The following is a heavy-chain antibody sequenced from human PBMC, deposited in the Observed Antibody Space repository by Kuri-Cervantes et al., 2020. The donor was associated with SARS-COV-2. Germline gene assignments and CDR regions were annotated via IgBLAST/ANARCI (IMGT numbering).Heavy chain of an antibody. CDR1: GFTFSNYD. CDR2: ISYDGSNK. Sequence: GESLKISCAASGFTFSNYDIHWVRQAPGKGLEWVAVISYDGSNKYYADSVKGRFTISRDNSKSTLYLQMNSLRAEDTSVYYCAKDSRNWGVLDYWGQGTLVTVSS. CDR3: AKDSRNWGVLDY. V-gene: IGHV3-30*18. J-gene: IGHJ4*02. D-gene: IGHD7-27*01.